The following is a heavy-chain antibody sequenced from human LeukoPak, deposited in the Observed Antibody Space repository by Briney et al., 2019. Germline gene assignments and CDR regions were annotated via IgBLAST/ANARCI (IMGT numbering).Heavy chain of an antibody. CDR1: GFTFSSYA. V-gene: IGHV3-23*01. J-gene: IGHJ4*02. CDR2: ISGSGGST. CDR3: AKSRIAARLFDY. D-gene: IGHD6-6*01. Sequence: GGSLRLSCAASGFTFSSYAMSWVRQAPGKGLEWVSAISGSGGSTYYADSVKGRFTISRDNSKNTLYLQMNSLRAEDTAAYYCAKSRIAARLFDYWGQGTLVTVSS.